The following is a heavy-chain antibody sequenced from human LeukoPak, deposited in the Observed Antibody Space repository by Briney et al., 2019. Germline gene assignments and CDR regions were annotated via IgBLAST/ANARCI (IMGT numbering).Heavy chain of an antibody. Sequence: GGSLRLSCASSGFTFNTYGMNWVREAPGKGLEWVAIIWYDGSDKYYAEPVKGRFTISRDNSKNTLYLQVNSLRAEDTAVYYCARTGDTERFDYWGQGTLVTVSS. D-gene: IGHD5-18*01. CDR3: ARTGDTERFDY. V-gene: IGHV3-33*01. J-gene: IGHJ4*02. CDR2: IWYDGSDK. CDR1: GFTFNTYG.